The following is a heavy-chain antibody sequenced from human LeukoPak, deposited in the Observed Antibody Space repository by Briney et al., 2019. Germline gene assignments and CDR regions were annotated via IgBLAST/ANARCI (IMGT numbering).Heavy chain of an antibody. V-gene: IGHV3-23*01. CDR2: ISDSGNT. D-gene: IGHD4/OR15-4a*01. CDR1: GFTLSSYA. Sequence: GGSLRLSCAASGFTLSSYAMSWVRQAPGKGLEWVSAISDSGNTYHADSVKGRFTISRDSSKNTLFLQMNRLRPEDAAVYYCARRAGAYSHPYDYWGQGTLVTVSS. CDR3: ARRAGAYSHPYDY. J-gene: IGHJ4*02.